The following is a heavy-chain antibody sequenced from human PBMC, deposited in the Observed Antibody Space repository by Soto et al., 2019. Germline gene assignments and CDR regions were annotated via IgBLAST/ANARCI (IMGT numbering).Heavy chain of an antibody. V-gene: IGHV3-23*01. CDR3: AKVSSERFLEWLLYFDY. J-gene: IGHJ4*02. CDR1: GFIFDNYA. Sequence: EVQLLDSGGGLVQPGGSLRLSCATSGFIFDNYAMAWVLQAPGKGLEWVSTISSSGANTYYAASVKGRFTISRDNAKNTLYLEMDSLRGEDTAVYYCAKVSSERFLEWLLYFDYWGQGTLVTVSS. D-gene: IGHD3-3*01. CDR2: ISSSGANT.